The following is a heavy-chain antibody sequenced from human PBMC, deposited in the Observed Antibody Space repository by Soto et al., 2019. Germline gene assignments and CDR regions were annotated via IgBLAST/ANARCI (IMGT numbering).Heavy chain of an antibody. J-gene: IGHJ6*03. Sequence: ASVKGSCKASGYTFTSYGISWVRQAPGQGIEWKGWISAYNGNTNYAQKLQGRVTMTTDTSTSTAYMELRSLRSDDTAVYYCARVGAFGASAGIDYYYYYMDVWGKGTTVTVSS. CDR1: GYTFTSYG. V-gene: IGHV1-18*01. CDR2: ISAYNGNT. CDR3: ARVGAFGASAGIDYYYYYMDV. D-gene: IGHD6-13*01.